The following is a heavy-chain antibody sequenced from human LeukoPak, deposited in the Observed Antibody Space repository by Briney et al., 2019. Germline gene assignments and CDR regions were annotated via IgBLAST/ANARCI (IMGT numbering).Heavy chain of an antibody. Sequence: ASETLSPTCTVSGGSISSYYWSWIRQPAGKGLEWIGRIYTSGSTNYNPSLKSRVTMSVDTSKNQFSLKLNSVTAADTAVYYCARIYYSRFDPWGQGTLVTVSS. J-gene: IGHJ5*02. D-gene: IGHD3-10*01. CDR3: ARIYYSRFDP. CDR1: GGSISSYY. V-gene: IGHV4-4*07. CDR2: IYTSGST.